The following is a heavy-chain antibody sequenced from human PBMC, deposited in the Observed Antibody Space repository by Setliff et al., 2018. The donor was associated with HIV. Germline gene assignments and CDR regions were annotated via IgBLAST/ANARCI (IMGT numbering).Heavy chain of an antibody. CDR1: GFTFSSYG. V-gene: IGHV3-30*02. D-gene: IGHD3-10*01. J-gene: IGHJ6*02. CDR3: ARGYYGSDLQNGMDV. CDR2: IRYDGSNK. Sequence: GGSLRLSCAASGFTFSSYGMHWVRQAPGKGLEWVAFIRYDGSNKYYADSVKGRFTISRDNSKNTLYLQMNSLRAEDTAVYYCARGYYGSDLQNGMDVWGQGTTVNVSS.